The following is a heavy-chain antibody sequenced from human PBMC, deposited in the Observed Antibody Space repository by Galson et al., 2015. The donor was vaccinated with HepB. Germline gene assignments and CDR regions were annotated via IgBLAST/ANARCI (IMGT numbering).Heavy chain of an antibody. D-gene: IGHD4/OR15-4a*01. CDR3: ARVISSGLWKWFDP. CDR2: ISYDGRNK. Sequence: SLRLSCAASGFTFSTYGMHWVRQAPGKGLEWAAAISYDGRNKYYADSVRGRFTISRDNAKNTLYLQMTSLRVEDTAVYYCARVISSGLWKWFDPWGQGTLVTVSS. J-gene: IGHJ5*02. V-gene: IGHV3-33*08. CDR1: GFTFSTYG.